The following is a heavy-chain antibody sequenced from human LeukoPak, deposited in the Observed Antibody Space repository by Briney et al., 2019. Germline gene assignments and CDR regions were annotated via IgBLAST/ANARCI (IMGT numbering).Heavy chain of an antibody. CDR1: GGSFSGYY. D-gene: IGHD5-18*01. CDR2: INHSGST. Sequence: KPSETLSLTCAVYGGSFSGYYWSWIRQPPGKGLEWIGEINHSGSTNYNPSLKSRVTISVDTSKNQFSLKLSSVTAADTAVYYCARGYSYGCFYWGQGTLVTVSS. CDR3: ARGYSYGCFY. J-gene: IGHJ4*02. V-gene: IGHV4-34*01.